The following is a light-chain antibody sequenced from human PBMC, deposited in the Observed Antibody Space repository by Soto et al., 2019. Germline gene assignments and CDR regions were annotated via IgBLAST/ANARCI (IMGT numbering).Light chain of an antibody. V-gene: IGLV1-44*01. CDR2: SDN. Sequence: QSVLTQSPSASGTPGQRVSISCSGSTSNIGTHTVNWCQHVPGTAPKLLIYSDNQRPSAVPGRFSGSKSGTSAFLAISGLLSEDEADYYCATWDDSLNVVFGGGTKLTVL. J-gene: IGLJ2*01. CDR3: ATWDDSLNVV. CDR1: TSNIGTHT.